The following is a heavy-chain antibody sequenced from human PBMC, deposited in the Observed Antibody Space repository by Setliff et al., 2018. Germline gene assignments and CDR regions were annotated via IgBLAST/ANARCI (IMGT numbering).Heavy chain of an antibody. CDR2: INHSGST. CDR3: ARDFSSSWYGSYYYYYYMDV. Sequence: SGYYWGWIRQPPGKGLEWIGEINHSGSTNYNPSLKSRVTISVDTSRNQFSLKLSSVTAADTAVYYCARDFSSSWYGSYYYYYYMDVWGKGTTVTVSS. V-gene: IGHV4-34*01. D-gene: IGHD6-13*01. CDR1: SGYY. J-gene: IGHJ6*03.